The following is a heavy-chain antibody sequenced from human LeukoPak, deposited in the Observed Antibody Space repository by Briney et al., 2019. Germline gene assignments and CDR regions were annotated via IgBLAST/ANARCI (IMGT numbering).Heavy chain of an antibody. CDR2: IFYAGST. D-gene: IGHD3-3*02. V-gene: IGHV4-28*01. J-gene: IGHJ4*02. CDR3: ARIGPILGAAWVDY. CDR1: GYSISSNHW. Sequence: SDTLSLTCAVSGYSISSNHWWGWIRQPPGKGLEWVGYIFYAGSTYYNPSLKSRVTMSVDTSKDQFSLRLSSVTAVDTAVYYCARIGPILGAAWVDYWGQGGLVGVSS.